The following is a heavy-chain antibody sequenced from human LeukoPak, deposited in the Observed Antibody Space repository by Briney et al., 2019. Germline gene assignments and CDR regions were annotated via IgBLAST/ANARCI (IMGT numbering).Heavy chain of an antibody. V-gene: IGHV3-53*01. CDR1: GFTASSNH. Sequence: GGSLRLSCAASGFTASSNHMSWVRQAPGKGLEWVSVIYSGGSTYYADSVKGRFTISRDNSKNLVYLQMNSLRAEDTAVYYCARVPAPDFTGWFDPWGQGTLVTVSS. J-gene: IGHJ5*02. D-gene: IGHD6-13*01. CDR3: ARVPAPDFTGWFDP. CDR2: IYSGGST.